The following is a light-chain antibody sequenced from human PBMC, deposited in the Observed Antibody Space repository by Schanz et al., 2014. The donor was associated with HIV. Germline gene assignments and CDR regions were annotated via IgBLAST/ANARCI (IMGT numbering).Light chain of an antibody. CDR1: SSNIGNNY. CDR2: RTD. CDR3: SAWDDSLRGYV. V-gene: IGLV1-47*01. Sequence: QSVVTQPPSASGTPGQRVTISCSGSSSNIGNNYVYWYKQLPGTAPKLLIYRTDQRPSGVPVRFSGSKSGTSASLVISGLRSEDEGDYYCSAWDDSLRGYVFGTGTKLTVL. J-gene: IGLJ1*01.